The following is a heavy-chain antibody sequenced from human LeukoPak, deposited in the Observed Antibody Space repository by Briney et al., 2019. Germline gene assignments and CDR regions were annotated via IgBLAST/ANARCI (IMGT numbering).Heavy chain of an antibody. CDR1: GFTFSSYS. CDR3: ARVEIAVPVASGFDY. J-gene: IGHJ4*02. CDR2: ISSSSSYI. V-gene: IGHV3-21*01. D-gene: IGHD2-2*01. Sequence: PGGSLRLSCAASGFTFSSYSMNWVRQAPGKGLEWVSSISSSSSYIYYADSVKGRFTISRDNAKNSLYLQMNSLRAEDTAVYYCARVEIAVPVASGFDYWGQGTLVTVSS.